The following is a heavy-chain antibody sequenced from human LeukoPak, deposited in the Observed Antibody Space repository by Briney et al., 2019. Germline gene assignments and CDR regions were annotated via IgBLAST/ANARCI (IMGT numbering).Heavy chain of an antibody. V-gene: IGHV3-30*02. Sequence: PGRSLRLSCEASGFSFSDYGMHWVRQAPGKGLEWVAFIRYNGDNKNYADSVKGRFTVSRDNSQSTLYLQMNSLRVEDTAVYYCAKRVVIRSTDYFYYYIHVWGKGTTVTVSS. CDR2: IRYNGDNK. CDR3: AKRVVIRSTDYFYYYIHV. D-gene: IGHD3-3*01. J-gene: IGHJ6*03. CDR1: GFSFSDYG.